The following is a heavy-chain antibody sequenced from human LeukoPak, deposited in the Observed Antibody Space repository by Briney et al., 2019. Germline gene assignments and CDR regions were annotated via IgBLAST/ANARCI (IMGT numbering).Heavy chain of an antibody. V-gene: IGHV4-34*01. Sequence: PSETLSLTCAVYGGSFSGYYWSWIRQPPGKGLEWIGEINHSGSTNYNPSLKSRVTISVDTSKNQSSLKLSSVTAADTGVYYCARGSGSSRVYYYYYYMDVWGKGTTVTVSS. CDR3: ARGSGSSRVYYYYYYMDV. CDR1: GGSFSGYY. D-gene: IGHD1-26*01. CDR2: INHSGST. J-gene: IGHJ6*03.